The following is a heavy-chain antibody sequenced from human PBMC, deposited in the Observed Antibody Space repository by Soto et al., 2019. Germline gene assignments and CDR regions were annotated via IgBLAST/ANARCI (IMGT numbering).Heavy chain of an antibody. V-gene: IGHV3-11*05. J-gene: IGHJ4*02. CDR1: GFTFSDYY. Sequence: QVHLVESGGGLVKPGGCLRLSCAASGFTFSDYYMSWIRQAPGKGLEWVSYISSIGTDTNYADSVKGRFTVSRDNAKNSLYLQMNSLRAEDTAVYYCARSLRGYSGYSGYWGQGTLVTVSS. D-gene: IGHD5-12*01. CDR2: ISSIGTDT. CDR3: ARSLRGYSGYSGY.